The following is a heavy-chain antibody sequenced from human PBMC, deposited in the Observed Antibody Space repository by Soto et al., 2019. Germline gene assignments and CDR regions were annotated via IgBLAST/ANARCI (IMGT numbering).Heavy chain of an antibody. D-gene: IGHD3-3*01. CDR3: ARGIGMFGVVIRRNDAFDS. J-gene: IGHJ3*02. V-gene: IGHV1-18*04. Sequence: SVNAYCKASGYTATGSCMTSVRQAPGQGLEWMGWISAYNGNTNYAQKLQGRVTMTTDTSTSTAYMELRSLRSDDTAVYYCARGIGMFGVVIRRNDAFDSWGQGTMVNVSS. CDR1: GYTATGSC. CDR2: ISAYNGNT.